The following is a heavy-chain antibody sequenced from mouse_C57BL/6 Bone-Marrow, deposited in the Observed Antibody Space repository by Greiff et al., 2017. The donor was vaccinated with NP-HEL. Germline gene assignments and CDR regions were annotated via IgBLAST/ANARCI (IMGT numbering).Heavy chain of an antibody. CDR1: GYSITSDY. CDR2: ISYSGST. D-gene: IGHD1-1*01. V-gene: IGHV3-8*01. CDR3: ARYKDYYGSSWDYAMDY. J-gene: IGHJ4*01. Sequence: EVKLVESGPGLAKPSQTLSLTCSVTGYSITSDYWNWIRKFPGNTLEYMGYISYSGSTYYNPSLNSRISITRDTSKNQYYLQLKSVTTEDTATYYCARYKDYYGSSWDYAMDYWGQGTSVTVSS.